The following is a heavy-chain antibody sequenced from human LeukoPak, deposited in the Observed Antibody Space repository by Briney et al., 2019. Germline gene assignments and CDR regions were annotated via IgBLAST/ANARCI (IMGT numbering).Heavy chain of an antibody. D-gene: IGHD4-17*01. CDR3: ARDLGDYYFDY. CDR2: ISSSGTTI. Sequence: GGSLRLSCAASGFTFSDYYMSWIHQAPGKGLDWVSSISSSGTTIYYADSVKGRFTISRDNAKNSLYLQMNSLRAGDTAVYYCARDLGDYYFDYWGQGTLVTVSS. V-gene: IGHV3-11*01. J-gene: IGHJ4*02. CDR1: GFTFSDYY.